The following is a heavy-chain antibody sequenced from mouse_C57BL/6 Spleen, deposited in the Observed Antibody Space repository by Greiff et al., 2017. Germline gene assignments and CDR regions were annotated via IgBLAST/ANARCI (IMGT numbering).Heavy chain of an antibody. Sequence: QVQLQRSGAELVKPGASVKISCKASGYAFSSYWMNWVKQRPGKGLAWIGQIFPGDGNTNYNGKFKGKATLTADKSSSTAYMQLSSLTSEDAAVYCCARQDYDGPFAYWGQGTLVTVSA. V-gene: IGHV1-80*01. CDR3: ARQDYDGPFAY. D-gene: IGHD2-4*01. CDR1: GYAFSSYW. J-gene: IGHJ3*01. CDR2: IFPGDGNT.